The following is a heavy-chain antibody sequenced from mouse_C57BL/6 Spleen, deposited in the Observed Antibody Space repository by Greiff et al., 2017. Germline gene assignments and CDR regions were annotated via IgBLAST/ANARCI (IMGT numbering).Heavy chain of an antibody. CDR1: GFTFSSYG. CDR2: ISSGGSYT. Sequence: DVKLQESEGDLVKPGGSLKLSCAASGFTFSSYGMSWVRQTPDKRLEWVATISSGGSYTYYPDSVKGRFTISGDNAKNTLYLQMSSLKSEDTAMYYCARQLYYCDYWGQGTTLTVSS. V-gene: IGHV5-6*02. CDR3: ARQLYYCDY. D-gene: IGHD3-3*01. J-gene: IGHJ2*01.